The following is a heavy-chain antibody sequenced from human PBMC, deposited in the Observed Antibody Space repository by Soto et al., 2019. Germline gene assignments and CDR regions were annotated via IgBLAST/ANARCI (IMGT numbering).Heavy chain of an antibody. CDR3: ARDEYSSSSRSFRYPYYYYGMDV. V-gene: IGHV4-34*01. J-gene: IGHJ6*02. D-gene: IGHD6-6*01. CDR1: GGSFSGYY. Sequence: SETLSLTCAVYGGSFSGYYWSWIRQPPGEGLEWIGEINHSGSTNYNPSLKSRVTISVDTSKNQFSLKLSSVTAADTAVYYCARDEYSSSSRSFRYPYYYYGMDVWGQGTTVTVS. CDR2: INHSGST.